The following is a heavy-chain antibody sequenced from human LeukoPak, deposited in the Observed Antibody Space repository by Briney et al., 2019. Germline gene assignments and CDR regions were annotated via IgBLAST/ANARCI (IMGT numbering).Heavy chain of an antibody. CDR1: GGSISSGGYY. J-gene: IGHJ4*02. CDR2: IYYSGST. CDR3: AREGGYYYDSKSTFDY. D-gene: IGHD3-22*01. Sequence: PSETPSLTCTVSGGSISSGGYYWSWIRQHPGKGLEWIGYIYYSGSTYYNPSLKSRVTISVDTSKNQFSLKLSSVTAADTAVYYCAREGGYYYDSKSTFDYWGQGTLVTVSS. V-gene: IGHV4-31*03.